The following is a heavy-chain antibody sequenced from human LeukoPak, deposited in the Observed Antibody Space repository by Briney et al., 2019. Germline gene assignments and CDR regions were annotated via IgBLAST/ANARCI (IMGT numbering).Heavy chain of an antibody. D-gene: IGHD3-22*01. CDR1: GFTFSSYW. J-gene: IGHJ3*02. CDR3: ASEGAYDSSGYGAFDI. Sequence: GGSLRLSCAASGFTFSSYWMSWVRQAPGKGLEWVANIKQDGSEKYYVDSVKGRFTISRDNAKNSLYLQMNSLRAEDTAVYYCASEGAYDSSGYGAFDIWGQGTMVTVSS. CDR2: IKQDGSEK. V-gene: IGHV3-7*01.